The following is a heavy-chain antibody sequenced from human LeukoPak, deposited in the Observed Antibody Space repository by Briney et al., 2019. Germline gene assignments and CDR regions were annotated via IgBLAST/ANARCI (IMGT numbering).Heavy chain of an antibody. Sequence: GGSLRLSCAASGFTFSSYGMHWVRQAPGKGLEWVAVISYDGSNKYYADSVKGRFTISRDNSKNTLYLQMNSLRAEDTAVYYCAKDLVPYLPPAAAGRGDAFDIWGQGTMVTVSS. CDR1: GFTFSSYG. CDR2: ISYDGSNK. J-gene: IGHJ3*02. V-gene: IGHV3-30*18. CDR3: AKDLVPYLPPAAAGRGDAFDI. D-gene: IGHD6-13*01.